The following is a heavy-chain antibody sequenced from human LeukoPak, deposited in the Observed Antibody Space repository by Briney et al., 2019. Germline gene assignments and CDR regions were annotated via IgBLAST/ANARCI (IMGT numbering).Heavy chain of an antibody. J-gene: IGHJ3*02. CDR1: GGSISSGDYY. V-gene: IGHV4-30-4*08. Sequence: PSETLSLTCTVSGGSISSGDYYWSWIRQPPGKGLEWIGYIYYSGSTYYNPSLKSRVTISVDTSKNQFSLKQSSVTAADTAVYYCAREVVVVPAAMVLEADAFDIWGQGTTVTVSS. D-gene: IGHD2-2*01. CDR2: IYYSGST. CDR3: AREVVVVPAAMVLEADAFDI.